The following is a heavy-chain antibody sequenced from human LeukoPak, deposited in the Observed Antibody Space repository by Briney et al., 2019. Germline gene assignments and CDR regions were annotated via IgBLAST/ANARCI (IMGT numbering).Heavy chain of an antibody. CDR2: MNPNSGNT. CDR3: ARTHGTGIADLPWMDV. CDR1: GYTFTSYD. Sequence: GASVKVSCKASGYTFTSYDINWVRQATGQGLEWMGWMNPNSGNTGYAQKFQGRVTMTRDMSTSTVYMELSSLRSEDTAVYYCARTHGTGIADLPWMDVWGKGTTVTVSS. V-gene: IGHV1-8*01. D-gene: IGHD6-13*01. J-gene: IGHJ6*04.